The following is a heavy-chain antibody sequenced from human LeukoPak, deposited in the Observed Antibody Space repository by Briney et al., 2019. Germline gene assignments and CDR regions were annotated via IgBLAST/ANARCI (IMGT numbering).Heavy chain of an antibody. CDR3: ARYYGGYYYYMDV. V-gene: IGHV4-59*12. D-gene: IGHD4-23*01. CDR2: FYYNGGT. Sequence: PSETLSLTCTISGGSFSRYYWNWIRQPPGKGLEWIGHFYYNGGTNYNPSLKSRVTMSVDTSKNQFSLKLSSVTAADTAVYYCARYYGGYYYYMDVWGKGTTVTVSS. J-gene: IGHJ6*03. CDR1: GGSFSRYY.